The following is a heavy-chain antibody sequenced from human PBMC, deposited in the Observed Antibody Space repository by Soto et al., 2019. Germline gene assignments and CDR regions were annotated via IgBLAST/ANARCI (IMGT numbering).Heavy chain of an antibody. J-gene: IGHJ4*02. Sequence: EVQLVESGGGLVQPGGSLRLSCAASGFTFSSYWMSWVRQAPGKGLERVANIKQDGSEKYYVDSVKGRFTISRDNAKNSLYLQMNSLRAEDTAVYYCARDIVVVVAATPGAIDYWGQGTLVTVSS. CDR2: IKQDGSEK. V-gene: IGHV3-7*01. CDR1: GFTFSSYW. D-gene: IGHD2-15*01. CDR3: ARDIVVVVAATPGAIDY.